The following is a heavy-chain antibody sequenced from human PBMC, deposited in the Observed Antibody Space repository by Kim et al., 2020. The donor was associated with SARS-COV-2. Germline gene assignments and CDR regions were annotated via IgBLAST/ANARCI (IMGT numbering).Heavy chain of an antibody. V-gene: IGHV5-10-1*01. D-gene: IGHD6-13*01. CDR1: GYSFTSYW. J-gene: IGHJ4*02. CDR2: IDPSDSYT. Sequence: GESLKISCKGSGYSFTSYWISWVRQMPGKGLEWMGRIDPSDSYTNYSPSFQGHVTISADKSISTAYLQWSSLKASDTAMYYCARHGAGSSSWYWDFDYWGQGTLVTVSS. CDR3: ARHGAGSSSWYWDFDY.